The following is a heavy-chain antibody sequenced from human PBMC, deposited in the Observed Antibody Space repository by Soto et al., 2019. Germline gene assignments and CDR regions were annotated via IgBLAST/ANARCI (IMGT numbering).Heavy chain of an antibody. CDR2: INADNGNT. Sequence: ASVKVSCKASGYSFTTYAIHWVRQAPGQRLEWMGWINADNGNTKYSQKFQGRVTITRDTSASTAYMELSGLRSEDTAVYYCAKDPQRDCSSTTCYVRYFDYWGQGTLVTVSS. CDR3: AKDPQRDCSSTTCYVRYFDY. CDR1: GYSFTTYA. V-gene: IGHV1-3*01. D-gene: IGHD2-2*01. J-gene: IGHJ4*02.